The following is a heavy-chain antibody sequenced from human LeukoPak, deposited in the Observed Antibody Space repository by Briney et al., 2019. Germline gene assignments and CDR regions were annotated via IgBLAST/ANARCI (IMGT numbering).Heavy chain of an antibody. Sequence: SETLSLTCTVSGGSISSYYWSWIRQPPGKGLEWIGYIYYSGSTNYNPSLKSRATISVDTSKNQFSLKLSSVTAADTAVYYCARVVGGSTYYFDYWGQGTLVTVSS. J-gene: IGHJ4*02. V-gene: IGHV4-59*01. CDR3: ARVVGGSTYYFDY. D-gene: IGHD3-10*01. CDR1: GGSISSYY. CDR2: IYYSGST.